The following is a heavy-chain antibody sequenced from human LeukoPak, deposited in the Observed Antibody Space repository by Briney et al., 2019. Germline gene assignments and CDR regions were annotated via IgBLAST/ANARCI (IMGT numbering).Heavy chain of an antibody. D-gene: IGHD2-8*01. J-gene: IGHJ3*02. CDR1: GGSISSSSYY. CDR2: IYYSGST. Sequence: SQTLSLTCTVSGGSISSSSYYWGWIRQPPGKGLEWIGSIYYSGSTYYNPSLKSRVTISVDTSKNQFSLKLSSVTAADTAVYYCARQPGVAFDIWGQGTMVTVSS. CDR3: ARQPGVAFDI. V-gene: IGHV4-39*01.